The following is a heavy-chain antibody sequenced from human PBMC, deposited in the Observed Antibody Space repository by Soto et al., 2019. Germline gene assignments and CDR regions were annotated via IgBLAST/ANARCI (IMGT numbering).Heavy chain of an antibody. CDR3: AKRMRITIFGVVRETYYYYYMDV. Sequence: GGSLRLSCASSGFTFSSYAMSWVRQAPGKGLEWVSAISGSGGSTYYADSVKGRFTISRDNSKNTLYLQMNSLRAEDTAVYYCAKRMRITIFGVVRETYYYYYMDVWGKGTTVTVSS. J-gene: IGHJ6*03. CDR1: GFTFSSYA. CDR2: ISGSGGST. V-gene: IGHV3-23*01. D-gene: IGHD3-3*01.